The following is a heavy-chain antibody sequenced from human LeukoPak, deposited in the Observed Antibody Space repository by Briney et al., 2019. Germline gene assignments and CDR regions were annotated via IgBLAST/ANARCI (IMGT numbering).Heavy chain of an antibody. CDR1: GFTFSSYA. D-gene: IGHD3-10*01. Sequence: GGSLRLSCAASGFTFSSYAMSWVRQAPGKGLEWVSAISGSGGSTYYADSVKGRFTISRDNSKNTLYLQMNSLRAEDTAVYYCAKDLTDYGSGSYPPSLFDYWGQGTLVTVSS. J-gene: IGHJ4*02. CDR2: ISGSGGST. V-gene: IGHV3-23*01. CDR3: AKDLTDYGSGSYPPSLFDY.